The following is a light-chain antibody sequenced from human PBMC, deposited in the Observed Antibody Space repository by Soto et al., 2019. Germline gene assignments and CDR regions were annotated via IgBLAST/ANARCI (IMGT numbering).Light chain of an antibody. CDR2: GGS. J-gene: IGKJ4*01. Sequence: EIVLTQSPGTLSLSPGDEATLSCKASQAVTSKFLAWYQQKPGQPPRLLILGGSARATGIADRFSGSGSGTDFTLTVRSLEPEDSAVYYCQQYGDSLHTFGGGTKVEIK. V-gene: IGKV3-20*01. CDR3: QQYGDSLHT. CDR1: QAVTSKF.